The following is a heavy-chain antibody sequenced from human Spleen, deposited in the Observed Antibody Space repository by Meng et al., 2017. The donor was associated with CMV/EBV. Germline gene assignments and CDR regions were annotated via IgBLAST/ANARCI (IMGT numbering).Heavy chain of an antibody. CDR3: ARGIMAQYYYYGMDV. V-gene: IGHV3-66*02. Sequence: GGSLRLSCAASGFTVSSNYMSWVRQAPGKWLEWVSVIYSGGSTYYADSVKGRFTISRDNSKNTLYLQMNSLRAEDTAVYYCARGIMAQYYYYGMDVWGQGTTVTVSS. CDR2: IYSGGST. J-gene: IGHJ6*02. D-gene: IGHD3-16*01. CDR1: GFTVSSNY.